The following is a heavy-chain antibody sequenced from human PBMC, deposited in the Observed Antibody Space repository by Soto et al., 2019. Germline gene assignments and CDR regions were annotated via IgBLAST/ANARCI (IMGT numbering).Heavy chain of an antibody. D-gene: IGHD3-3*01. CDR1: GFTFSSYW. CDR3: ARDRNDFWSGYESY. Sequence: GGSLRLSCEASGFTFSSYWISWVRQAPGKGLEWVANIKQDGSEKYYVDSVKDRFTISRDNVKNSLYLQMNSLRAEDTAVYYCARDRNDFWSGYESYWGQGTLVTVSS. CDR2: IKQDGSEK. V-gene: IGHV3-7*01. J-gene: IGHJ4*02.